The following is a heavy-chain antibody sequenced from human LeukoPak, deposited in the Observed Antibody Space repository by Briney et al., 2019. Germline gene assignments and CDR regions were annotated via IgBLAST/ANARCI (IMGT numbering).Heavy chain of an antibody. D-gene: IGHD3-22*01. CDR3: AKDTSYYDSSGYPDY. V-gene: IGHV3-7*01. Sequence: PSETLSLTCTVSGGSISSYYWSWVRQAPGKGLEWVANIKQDAGEIFYVDSVKGRFTISRDNSKNTLYLQMNSLRAEDTAVYYCAKDTSYYDSSGYPDYWGQGTLVTVSS. CDR1: GGSISSYY. CDR2: IKQDAGEI. J-gene: IGHJ4*02.